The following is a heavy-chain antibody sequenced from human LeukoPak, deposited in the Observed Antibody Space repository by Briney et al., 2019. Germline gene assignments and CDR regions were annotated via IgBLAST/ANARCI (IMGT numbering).Heavy chain of an antibody. CDR2: INSDGYSI. CDR3: TRAGYSSGFDS. CDR1: GFTFSGYW. D-gene: IGHD6-19*01. V-gene: IGHV3-74*03. Sequence: GSLRLSCAASGFTFSGYWMHWVRQAPGKGLVWVSRINSDGYSITYADSVKGRFTISRDNAKNTLYLQMNSLIAEDTAVYFCTRAGYSSGFDSWGQGTLVTVSS. J-gene: IGHJ5*01.